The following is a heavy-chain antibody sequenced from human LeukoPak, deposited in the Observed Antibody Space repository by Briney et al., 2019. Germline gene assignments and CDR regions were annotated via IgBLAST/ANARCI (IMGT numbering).Heavy chain of an antibody. V-gene: IGHV4-34*01. D-gene: IGHD3-10*01. CDR3: ARASLSMVRGVISYFDY. CDR1: GGSFSGYY. Sequence: SETLSLTCAVYGGSFSGYYWSWIRQPPGKGLEWIGEINHSGSTNYNPSLKSRVTISVDTSKNQFSLKLSSVTAADTAVYYCARASLSMVRGVISYFDYWGQGTLVTVSS. J-gene: IGHJ4*02. CDR2: INHSGST.